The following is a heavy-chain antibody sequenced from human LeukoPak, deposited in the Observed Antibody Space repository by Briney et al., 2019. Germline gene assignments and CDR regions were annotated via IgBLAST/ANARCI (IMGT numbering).Heavy chain of an antibody. J-gene: IGHJ4*02. CDR1: GYTFTGYA. CDR2: INTNTGNP. D-gene: IGHD3-10*01. V-gene: IGHV7-4-1*02. CDR3: ARDEGELPLYYFDY. Sequence: ASVKVSCKASGYTFTGYAMNWVRQAPGQGLEWMGWINTNTGNPTYAQGFTGRFVFSLDTSVSTAYLQISSLKAEDTAVYYCARDEGELPLYYFDYWGQGTLVTVSS.